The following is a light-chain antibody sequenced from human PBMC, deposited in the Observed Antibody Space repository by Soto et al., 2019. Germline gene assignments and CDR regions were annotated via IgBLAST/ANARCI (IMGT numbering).Light chain of an antibody. CDR3: QQYNNWPWT. CDR2: GAS. CDR1: QSVSSS. V-gene: IGKV3-15*01. Sequence: EIVLTQSPATLSLSPGERATLSCRASQSVSSSLAWYQQKPGQAPRLLISGASTRATAIPARFSGSASGTEFTLTISSLQSEDFALYYCQQYNNWPWTFGQGTKVDIK. J-gene: IGKJ1*01.